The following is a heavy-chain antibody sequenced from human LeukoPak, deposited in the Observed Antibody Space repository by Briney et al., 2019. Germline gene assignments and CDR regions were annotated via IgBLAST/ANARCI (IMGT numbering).Heavy chain of an antibody. CDR2: ISPDGSGK. CDR1: GFTFNTYW. D-gene: IGHD2-15*01. V-gene: IGHV3-7*01. CDR3: AKDSHIVVVVAAKDY. Sequence: GGSLRLSCAASGFTFNTYWMNWVRQAPGRGLEWVANISPDGSGKYYVASVKGRFTISRDNANNLLYLQMYSLRVEDTAVYYCAKDSHIVVVVAAKDYWGQGTLVTVSS. J-gene: IGHJ4*02.